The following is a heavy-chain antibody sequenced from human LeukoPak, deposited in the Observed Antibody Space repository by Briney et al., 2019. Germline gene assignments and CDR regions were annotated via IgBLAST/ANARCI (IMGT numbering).Heavy chain of an antibody. V-gene: IGHV3-7*03. CDR3: VGGSGWLGHS. Sequence: PGGSLRLSCTVSGFTFSNLWMTWVRQAPGKGLEWVAHIKQDGSDIYYMDSVKGRFTISRDNAKNSLYLQMNSLRAEDTAMYYCVGGSGWLGHSWGRGTLVSVSS. CDR2: IKQDGSDI. D-gene: IGHD6-19*01. J-gene: IGHJ4*02. CDR1: GFTFSNLW.